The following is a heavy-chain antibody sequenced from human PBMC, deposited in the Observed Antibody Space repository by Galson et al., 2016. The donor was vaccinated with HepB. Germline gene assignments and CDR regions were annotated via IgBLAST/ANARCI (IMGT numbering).Heavy chain of an antibody. V-gene: IGHV4-34*01. CDR1: GGSLSGYF. CDR2: INHSGGS. D-gene: IGHD5/OR15-5a*01. CDR3: ARLRKGNRYYYYYDGMDV. J-gene: IGHJ6*02. Sequence: AVYGGSLSGYFWTWIRQSPGKGLEWIGEINHSGGSNYNPSLESRVDISISTSKNQFSLKLSSVTAADTAVYYCARLRKGNRYYYYYDGMDVWGQGTTVTVSS.